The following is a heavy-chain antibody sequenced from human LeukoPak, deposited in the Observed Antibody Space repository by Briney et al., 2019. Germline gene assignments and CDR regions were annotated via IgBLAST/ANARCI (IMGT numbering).Heavy chain of an antibody. D-gene: IGHD1-1*01. J-gene: IGHJ5*02. CDR3: AGQRDNLSWFDP. CDR1: GGSIRGYY. V-gene: IGHV4-4*07. CDR2: IHSSGNI. Sequence: PSETLSLTCTASGGSIRGYYWSWIRQPAGKGLEWIGRIHSSGNINYNASLKSRLSMSVDSSKNQFTLRLSSMTAADTAVYYCAGQRDNLSWFDPWGQGTLVTVSS.